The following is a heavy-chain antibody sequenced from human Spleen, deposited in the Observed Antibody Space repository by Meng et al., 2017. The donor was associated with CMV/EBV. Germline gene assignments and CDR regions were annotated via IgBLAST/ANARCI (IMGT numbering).Heavy chain of an antibody. D-gene: IGHD6-13*01. Sequence: GGSLRLSCAASGFTFDDYAMHWVRQAPGKGLEWVSGISWNGGTKGYADSVKGRFTIFRDNAKNSLYLQMNSLRADDTAVYYCAREEGILEPFYGMDVWGQGTTVTVSS. CDR2: ISWNGGTK. CDR1: GFTFDDYA. J-gene: IGHJ6*02. CDR3: AREEGILEPFYGMDV. V-gene: IGHV3-9*01.